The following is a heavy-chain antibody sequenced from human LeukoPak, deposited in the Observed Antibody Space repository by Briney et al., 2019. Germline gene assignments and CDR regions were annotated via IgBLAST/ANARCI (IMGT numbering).Heavy chain of an antibody. V-gene: IGHV4-61*02. CDR2: IYTSGST. J-gene: IGHJ5*02. D-gene: IGHD3-10*01. CDR1: GGSISSGSYY. Sequence: PSETLSLTCTVSGGSISSGSYYWSWIRQPAGKGLEWIGRIYTSGSTNYNPSLKSRVTISVDTSKNQFSLKLSSVTAADTAAYYCARVKDSGWFDPWGQGTLVTVSS. CDR3: ARVKDSGWFDP.